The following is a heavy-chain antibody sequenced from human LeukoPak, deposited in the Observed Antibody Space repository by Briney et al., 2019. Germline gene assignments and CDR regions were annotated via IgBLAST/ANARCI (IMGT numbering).Heavy chain of an antibody. J-gene: IGHJ5*02. Sequence: SETLSLTCTVSGASISIYYWSWIRQPPGKGLEWIGYTYYSGNSDYNSSLKSRVTISVDTSKNQISLKLNSVTAADTAVYYCARGKNGYDSWGQGTLVPVSS. CDR3: ARGKNGYDS. D-gene: IGHD5-12*01. CDR1: GASISIYY. V-gene: IGHV4-59*01. CDR2: TYYSGNS.